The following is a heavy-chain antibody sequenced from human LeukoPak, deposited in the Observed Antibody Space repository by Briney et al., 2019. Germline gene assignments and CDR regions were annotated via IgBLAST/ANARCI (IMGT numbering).Heavy chain of an antibody. D-gene: IGHD5-18*01. Sequence: GGSLRLSCAASGFTFDDYAMHWVRQAPGKGLEWVSGISWNSGSIGYADSVKGRFTISRDNAKNSLYLQMNSLRAEDTALYYCAKGSLYSYGPFYYWGQGTLVTVSS. CDR2: ISWNSGSI. J-gene: IGHJ4*02. CDR3: AKGSLYSYGPFYY. CDR1: GFTFDDYA. V-gene: IGHV3-9*01.